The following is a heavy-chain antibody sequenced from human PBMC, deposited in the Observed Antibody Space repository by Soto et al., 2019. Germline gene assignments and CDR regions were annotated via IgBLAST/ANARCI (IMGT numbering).Heavy chain of an antibody. D-gene: IGHD4-17*01. J-gene: IGHJ4*02. CDR2: FDDIGTT. V-gene: IGHV4-31*03. Sequence: SVTLSFTCTVSGDSIGSGGFFWTWIRQLPGKALEWIGDFDDIGTTYYNPSSTTRLTLSLVTSKSQFSLRLPSVTASATAVYYCARPEPIADYLVSHSWGQGTLVNVSS. CDR1: GDSIGSGGFF. CDR3: ARPEPIADYLVSHS.